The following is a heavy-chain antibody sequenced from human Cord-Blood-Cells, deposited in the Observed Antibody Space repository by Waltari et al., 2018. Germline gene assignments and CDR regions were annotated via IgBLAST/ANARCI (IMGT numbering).Heavy chain of an antibody. CDR3: AREISVGQLETLYYYYYGMDV. Sequence: EVQLVESGGGLVKPGGSLRLSCAASGFTFSSYSMNWVRQAPGKGLEWVPFISSSSRYIYYADSVKGRFTISRDNAKNSLYLQMNSLRAEDTAVYYCAREISVGQLETLYYYYYGMDVWGQGTTVTVSS. CDR2: ISSSSRYI. D-gene: IGHD6-13*01. CDR1: GFTFSSYS. V-gene: IGHV3-21*01. J-gene: IGHJ6*02.